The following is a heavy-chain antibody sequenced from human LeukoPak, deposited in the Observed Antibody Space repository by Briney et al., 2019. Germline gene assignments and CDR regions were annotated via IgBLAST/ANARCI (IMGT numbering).Heavy chain of an antibody. J-gene: IGHJ4*02. CDR2: IYSSGTT. V-gene: IGHV4-59*01. Sequence: SETLSLTCTVFGGSFNGYYWSWIRQPPGKGLEWIGYIYSSGTTNYNPSLKSRVTISVDTSKNQFSLKLSSVTAADTALYYCARESLSQYNYGYGSFDYWGQGTLVTVSS. CDR1: GGSFNGYY. CDR3: ARESLSQYNYGYGSFDY. D-gene: IGHD5-18*01.